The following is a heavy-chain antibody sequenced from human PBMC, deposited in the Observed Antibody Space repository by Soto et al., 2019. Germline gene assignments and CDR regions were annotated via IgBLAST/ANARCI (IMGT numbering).Heavy chain of an antibody. V-gene: IGHV5-51*01. CDR2: IYPGDSDT. D-gene: IGHD3-16*01. CDR3: ARLGAPLQNYYYYYMDV. CDR1: GYSFTSYW. Sequence: GESLKISCKGSGYSFTSYWIGWVRQMPGKGLEWMGIIYPGDSDTRYSPSFQGQVTISADKSISTAYLQWSSLKASDTAMYYCARLGAPLQNYYYYYMDVWGKGTTVTVSS. J-gene: IGHJ6*03.